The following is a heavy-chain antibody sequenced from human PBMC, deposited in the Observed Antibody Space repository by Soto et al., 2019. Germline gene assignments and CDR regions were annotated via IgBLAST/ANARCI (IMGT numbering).Heavy chain of an antibody. V-gene: IGHV3-7*01. CDR2: IKQDGSEK. J-gene: IGHJ4*02. CDR3: AREVRGSSYGDRDQFDY. CDR1: GFTFSSYW. D-gene: IGHD4-17*01. Sequence: GGSLRLSCAASGFTFSSYWMSWVRQAPGKGLEWVANIKQDGSEKYYVDSVKGRFTISRDNAKNSLYLQMNSLRAEDTAVYYCAREVRGSSYGDRDQFDYWGQGTLVTVSS.